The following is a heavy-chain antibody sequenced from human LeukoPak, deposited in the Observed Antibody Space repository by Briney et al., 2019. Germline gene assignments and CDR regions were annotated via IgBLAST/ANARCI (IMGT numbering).Heavy chain of an antibody. CDR2: IRYDGSNK. CDR3: AKDLRGRGSYPGSFDC. CDR1: GFTFSSYG. D-gene: IGHD1-26*01. Sequence: PGGSLRLSCAASGFTFSSYGMHWVRQAPGKGLEWVTFIRYDGSNKDYADSVKGRFTISRDNSKNTLYLQMNSLRVEDTAVYYCAKDLRGRGSYPGSFDCWGQGTLVTVSS. J-gene: IGHJ4*02. V-gene: IGHV3-30*02.